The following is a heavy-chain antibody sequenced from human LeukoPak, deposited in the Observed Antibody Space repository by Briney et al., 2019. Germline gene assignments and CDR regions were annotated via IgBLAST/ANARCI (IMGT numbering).Heavy chain of an antibody. J-gene: IGHJ4*02. V-gene: IGHV4-31*03. D-gene: IGHD3-22*01. CDR2: IYYSGST. CDR3: ARGPYYYDSSGYFH. Sequence: SETQSLTCTVSGGSISSGGYYWSWIRQHPGKGLEWIGYIYYSGSTYYNPSLKSRVTISVDTSKNQFSLKLSSVTAADTAVYYCARGPYYYDSSGYFHWGQGTLVTVSS. CDR1: GGSISSGGYY.